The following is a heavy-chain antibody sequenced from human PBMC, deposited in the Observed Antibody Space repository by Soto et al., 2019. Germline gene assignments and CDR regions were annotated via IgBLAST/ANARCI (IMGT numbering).Heavy chain of an antibody. CDR2: IYYSGST. V-gene: IGHV4-59*08. CDR3: ARLNWVWFGEDKLFYYYGMDV. CDR1: GGSISSYY. J-gene: IGHJ6*02. D-gene: IGHD3-10*01. Sequence: PSETLSLTCTVSGGSISSYYWSWIRQPPGKGLEWIGYIYYSGSTNYNPSLKSRVTISVDTSKNQFSLKLSSVTAADTAVYYCARLNWVWFGEDKLFYYYGMDVWGQGTTVTVSS.